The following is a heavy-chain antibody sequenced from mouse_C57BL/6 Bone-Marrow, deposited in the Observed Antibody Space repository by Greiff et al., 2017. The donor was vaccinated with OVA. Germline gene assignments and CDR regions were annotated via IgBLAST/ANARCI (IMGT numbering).Heavy chain of an antibody. CDR1: GYAFSSSW. J-gene: IGHJ1*03. Sequence: VQLQQSGPELVKPGASVKISCKASGYAFSSSWMNWVKQRPGKGLEWIGRIYPGDGDTNYNGKFKGKATLTADKSSSTAYMQLSSLTSEDSAVYFGATAYYSNYVYFDVWGTGTTVTVSS. D-gene: IGHD2-5*01. CDR3: ATAYYSNYVYFDV. V-gene: IGHV1-82*01. CDR2: IYPGDGDT.